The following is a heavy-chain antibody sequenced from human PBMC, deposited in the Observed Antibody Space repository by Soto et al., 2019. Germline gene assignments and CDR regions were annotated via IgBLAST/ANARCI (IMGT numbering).Heavy chain of an antibody. CDR3: ARVQSSSSDFDI. CDR1: GGSISSGDYY. V-gene: IGHV4-31*03. J-gene: IGHJ3*02. D-gene: IGHD6-6*01. Sequence: QVQLQESGPGLVKPSQTLSLTCTVSGGSISSGDYYWSWIRQHPGKGLEWIGYIYYSGSTYYNPSLRSRVTISVDTSKNQFPLKLSSVTAADTAVYSCARVQSSSSDFDIWGQGTMVTVSS. CDR2: IYYSGST.